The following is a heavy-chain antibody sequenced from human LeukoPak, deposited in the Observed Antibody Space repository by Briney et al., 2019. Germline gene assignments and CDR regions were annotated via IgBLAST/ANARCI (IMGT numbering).Heavy chain of an antibody. V-gene: IGHV1-69*10. CDR1: GGTFSSYA. CDR3: ARDPSVGRPYYFDY. CDR2: IIPILGIA. D-gene: IGHD1-1*01. Sequence: SVKVSCKASGGTFSSYAISWVRQAPGRGLEWMGGIIPILGIANYAQKFQGRVTITADKSTSTAYMELSSLRSEDTAVYYCARDPSVGRPYYFDYWGQGTLVTVSS. J-gene: IGHJ4*02.